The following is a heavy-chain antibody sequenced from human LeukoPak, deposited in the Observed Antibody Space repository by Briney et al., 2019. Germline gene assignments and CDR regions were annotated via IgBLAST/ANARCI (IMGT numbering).Heavy chain of an antibody. J-gene: IGHJ4*02. Sequence: ASVKVSCKVSGYTLTELSMHWVRQAPGQGLEWMGGFDPEDGETIYAQKFQGRVTMTEDTSTDTAYMELSSLRSEDTAVYYCATGPAAAAGLFDYWGQGTLVTVSS. CDR2: FDPEDGET. CDR3: ATGPAAAAGLFDY. D-gene: IGHD6-13*01. CDR1: GYTLTELS. V-gene: IGHV1-24*01.